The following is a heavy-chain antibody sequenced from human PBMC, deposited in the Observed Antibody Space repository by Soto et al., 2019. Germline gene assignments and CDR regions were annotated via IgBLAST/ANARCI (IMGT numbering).Heavy chain of an antibody. J-gene: IGHJ6*02. V-gene: IGHV3-30*18. CDR3: AKGEWELLSSKDYYGMDV. CDR1: GFTFSSYG. Sequence: GGSLRLSCAASGFTFSSYGMHWVRQAPGKGLEWVAVISYDGSNKYYADSVKGRFTISRDNSKNTLYLQMNSLRAEDTAVYYCAKGEWELLSSKDYYGMDVWGQGTTVTVSS. D-gene: IGHD1-26*01. CDR2: ISYDGSNK.